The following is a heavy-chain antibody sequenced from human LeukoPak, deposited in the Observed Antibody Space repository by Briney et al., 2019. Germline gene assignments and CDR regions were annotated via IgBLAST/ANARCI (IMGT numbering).Heavy chain of an antibody. J-gene: IGHJ4*02. CDR2: ISHDGREI. V-gene: IGHV3-30*03. Sequence: GGSLRLSCAASGFTFSEYTMHWVRQAPSKGLEWVAVISHDGREIYYADSVKGRFAISRDDSMSTMYLQMNSLRAEDTALYYCARGRSDSGAYCYFGSWGQGTPVTVSS. CDR1: GFTFSEYT. CDR3: ARGRSDSGAYCYFGS. D-gene: IGHD3-22*01.